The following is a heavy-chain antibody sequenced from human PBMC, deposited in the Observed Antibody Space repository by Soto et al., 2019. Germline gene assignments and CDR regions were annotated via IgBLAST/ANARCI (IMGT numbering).Heavy chain of an antibody. Sequence: GGSLRLSCAASGFPFSSYGMQWVRQAPGKGLEWVALIWHDGSNKGYADSVKGRFTISRDNSKNTLNLQMNSLRVEDTAVYYCTRDAIRDELPAYWGPGPQVTGSS. V-gene: IGHV3-33*01. CDR2: IWHDGSNK. J-gene: IGHJ4*01. CDR3: TRDAIRDELPAY. CDR1: GFPFSSYG. D-gene: IGHD1-26*01.